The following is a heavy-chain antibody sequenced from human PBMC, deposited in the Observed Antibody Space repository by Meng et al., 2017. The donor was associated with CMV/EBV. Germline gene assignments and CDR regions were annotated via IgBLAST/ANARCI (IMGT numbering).Heavy chain of an antibody. D-gene: IGHD2-2*02. CDR1: GYTFTSYD. Sequence: ASVKVSCKASGYTFTSYDINWMRQATGQGLEWMGWMNPNSGNTGYAQKFQGRVTMTRNTSISTAYMELSSLRSEDTAVYYCAREGVVVPAAIQEFDYWGQGTLVTVSS. CDR3: AREGVVVPAAIQEFDY. J-gene: IGHJ4*02. V-gene: IGHV1-8*01. CDR2: MNPNSGNT.